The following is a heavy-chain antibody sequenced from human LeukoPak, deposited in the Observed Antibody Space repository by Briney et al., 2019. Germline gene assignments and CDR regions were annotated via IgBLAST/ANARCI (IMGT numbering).Heavy chain of an antibody. CDR1: GGTFSSYA. CDR2: IIPIFGTA. Sequence: ASVKVSCKASGGTFSSYAISWVRQAPGQGLEWMGGIIPIFGTANYAQKFQGRVTITADKSTSTAYMELSSLRSEDTAVYYCATLGGDYGSGRISRADRRGLDSGYYYYYYMDVWGKGTTVTVSS. CDR3: ATLGGDYGSGRISRADRRGLDSGYYYYYYMDV. J-gene: IGHJ6*03. D-gene: IGHD3-10*01. V-gene: IGHV1-69*06.